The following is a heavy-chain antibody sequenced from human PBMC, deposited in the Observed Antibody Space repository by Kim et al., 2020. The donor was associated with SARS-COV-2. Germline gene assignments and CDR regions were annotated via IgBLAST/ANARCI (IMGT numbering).Heavy chain of an antibody. CDR1: GGSISSSSYY. Sequence: SETLSLTCTVSGGSISSSSYYWGWIRQPPGKGLEWIGSIYYSGSTYYNPSLKSRVTISVDTSKNQFSLKLSSVTAADTAVYYCARHPGIAVAAQMLRRRVGVGWFDPWGQGTLVTVSS. D-gene: IGHD6-19*01. CDR3: ARHPGIAVAAQMLRRRVGVGWFDP. CDR2: IYYSGST. J-gene: IGHJ5*02. V-gene: IGHV4-39*01.